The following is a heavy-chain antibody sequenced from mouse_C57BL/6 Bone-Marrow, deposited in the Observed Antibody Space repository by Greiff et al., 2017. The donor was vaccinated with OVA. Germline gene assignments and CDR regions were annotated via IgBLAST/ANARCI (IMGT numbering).Heavy chain of an antibody. V-gene: IGHV2-2*01. Sequence: VQGVESGPGLVQPSQSLSITCTVSGFSLTSYGVHWVRQSPGKGLEWLGVIWSGGSTDYNAAFISRLSISKGNSKSQVFFKMNSLQADDTAIYYCARITTVVAPYFDVWGTGTTVTVSS. CDR3: ARITTVVAPYFDV. CDR2: IWSGGST. J-gene: IGHJ1*03. CDR1: GFSLTSYG. D-gene: IGHD1-1*01.